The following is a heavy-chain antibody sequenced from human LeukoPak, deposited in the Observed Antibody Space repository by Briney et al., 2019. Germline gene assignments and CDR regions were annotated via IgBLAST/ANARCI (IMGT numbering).Heavy chain of an antibody. V-gene: IGHV3-23*01. Sequence: GGSLRLSCVASGFTFFNYAMIWVRQAPGKGLEWVSAISGSGDSTFNADSVKGRFTISRDNSKNTLYLQMNSLRAEDTALYYCATSTVAKYDYWGQGTLVAVPS. CDR3: ATSTVAKYDY. J-gene: IGHJ4*02. CDR2: ISGSGDST. D-gene: IGHD4-11*01. CDR1: GFTFFNYA.